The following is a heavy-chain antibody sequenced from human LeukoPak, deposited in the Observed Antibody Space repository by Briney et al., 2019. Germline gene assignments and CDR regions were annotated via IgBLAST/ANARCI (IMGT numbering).Heavy chain of an antibody. J-gene: IGHJ3*02. V-gene: IGHV1-2*04. D-gene: IGHD3-10*01. CDR2: INPNSGGT. CDR3: ARTYYYGSGSLEDAFDI. Sequence: GASVKVSCKASGYTFTGYYMHWVRQAPGQGLEWMGWINPNSGGTNYAQKFQGWVTMTRDTSIGTAYMELSRLRSDDTAVYYCARTYYYGSGSLEDAFDIWGQGTMVTVSS. CDR1: GYTFTGYY.